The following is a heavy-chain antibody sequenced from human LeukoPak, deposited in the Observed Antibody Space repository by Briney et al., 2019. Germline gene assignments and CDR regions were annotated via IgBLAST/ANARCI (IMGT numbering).Heavy chain of an antibody. CDR2: IYHIGST. J-gene: IGHJ4*02. Sequence: PSETLSLTCTVSGGSISSSYWSWIRQPPGKGLEWIGYIYHIGSTNYNPSLKSRVTISVDTSKNQFSLKLTSVTAADTAVYYCAAGEDYWGQGTLVTVSS. CDR3: AAGEDY. CDR1: GGSISSSY. V-gene: IGHV4-59*01. D-gene: IGHD3-16*01.